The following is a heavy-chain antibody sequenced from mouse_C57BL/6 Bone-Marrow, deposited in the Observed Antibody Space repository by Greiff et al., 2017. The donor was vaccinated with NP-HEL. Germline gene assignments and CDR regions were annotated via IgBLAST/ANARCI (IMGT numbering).Heavy chain of an antibody. CDR3: ARPYYYGSSYAWFAY. J-gene: IGHJ3*01. CDR1: GFTFSDYG. V-gene: IGHV5-17*01. CDR2: ISSGSSTI. D-gene: IGHD1-1*01. Sequence: EVMLVESGGGLVKPGGSLKLSCAASGFTFSDYGMHWVRQAPEKGLEWVAYISSGSSTIYYADTVKGRFPISRDNAKNTLFLQMTSLRSEDTAMYYCARPYYYGSSYAWFAYWGQGTLVTVSA.